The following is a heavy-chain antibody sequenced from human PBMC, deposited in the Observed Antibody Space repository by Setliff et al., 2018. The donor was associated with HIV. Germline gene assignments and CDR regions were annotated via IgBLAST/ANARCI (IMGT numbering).Heavy chain of an antibody. J-gene: IGHJ4*02. D-gene: IGHD6-19*01. V-gene: IGHV4-59*11. CDR2: VYYTGSA. CDR3: ARDRAVADDFDC. CDR1: GGSISSHY. Sequence: SETLSLTCTVSGGSISSHYWSWIRQAPGKGLEWIGHVYYTGSANYNPSLKSRVTISVDTSKNQISLKLTSVTAADTAVYFCARDRAVADDFDCWGQGTLVTVSS.